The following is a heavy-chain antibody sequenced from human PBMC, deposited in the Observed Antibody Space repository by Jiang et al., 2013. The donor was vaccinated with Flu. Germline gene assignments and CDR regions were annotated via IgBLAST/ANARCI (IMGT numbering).Heavy chain of an antibody. CDR2: IIPIFGTA. CDR1: GGTFSSYA. J-gene: IGHJ2*01. D-gene: IGHD5-18*01. CDR3: ARVGSELWPLGVTPNWYFDL. Sequence: VQLVESGAEVKKPGSSVKVSCKASGGTFSSYAISWVRQAPGQGLEWMGGIIPIFGTANYAQKFQGRVTITADESTSTAYMELSSLRSEDTAVYYCARVGSELWPLGVTPNWYFDLWGRGTLVTVS. V-gene: IGHV1-69*01.